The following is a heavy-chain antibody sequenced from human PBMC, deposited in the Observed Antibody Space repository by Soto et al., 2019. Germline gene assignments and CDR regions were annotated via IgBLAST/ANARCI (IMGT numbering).Heavy chain of an antibody. CDR2: IWYDGSNK. J-gene: IGHJ5*02. V-gene: IGHV3-33*01. D-gene: IGHD3-22*01. CDR3: ARDQSSTMINWFDP. Sequence: GGSLRLSCAASGFTFSSYGMHWVRQAPGKGLEWVAVIWYDGSNKYYADSVKGRFTISRDNSKNTLYLQMNSLRAEDTAVYYCARDQSSTMINWFDPWGQGTLVTVSS. CDR1: GFTFSSYG.